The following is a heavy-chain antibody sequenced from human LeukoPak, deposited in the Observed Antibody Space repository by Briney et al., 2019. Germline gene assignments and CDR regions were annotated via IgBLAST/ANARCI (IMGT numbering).Heavy chain of an antibody. CDR3: ASPYYVSSGFDY. V-gene: IGHV3-11*04. CDR2: ITNSGYTM. CDR1: GFTFDDYF. D-gene: IGHD3-10*02. Sequence: PGGSLRLSCAAAGFTFDDYFMGWVRQAPGKGLEWVSYITNSGYTMYYADSVRGRFTISRDNAKNSLYLQMNSLRAEDTAVYYCASPYYVSSGFDYWGQGTLVTVSS. J-gene: IGHJ4*02.